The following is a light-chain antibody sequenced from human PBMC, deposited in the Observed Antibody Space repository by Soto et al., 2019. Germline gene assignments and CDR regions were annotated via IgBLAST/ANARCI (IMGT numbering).Light chain of an antibody. J-gene: IGLJ1*01. V-gene: IGLV1-44*01. CDR2: SNN. CDR3: SSYTTSNTRQIV. Sequence: QSVLTQPPSASGTPGQRVTISCSGSSSNIGSNTVNWYQQLPGTAPKLLIYSNNQRPSGVSNRFSGSKSGNTASLTISGLQAEDEADYYCSSYTTSNTRQIVFGTGTKLTVL. CDR1: SSNIGSNT.